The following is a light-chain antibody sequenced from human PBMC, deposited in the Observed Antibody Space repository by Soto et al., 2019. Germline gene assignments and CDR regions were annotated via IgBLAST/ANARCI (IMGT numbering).Light chain of an antibody. CDR2: DAS. V-gene: IGKV3-11*01. J-gene: IGKJ2*01. Sequence: EIVLAQSPATLSLSPGERATLSCRASQSVSSYLAWYQQKPGQAPRLLIYDASNRATGIPARFSGSGSGTDFPLTISSLEPEDFAVYYCQQRSNWPHTFGQGTKLEIK. CDR1: QSVSSY. CDR3: QQRSNWPHT.